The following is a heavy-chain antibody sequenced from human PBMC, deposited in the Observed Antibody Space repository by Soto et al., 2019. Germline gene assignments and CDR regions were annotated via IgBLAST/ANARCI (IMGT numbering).Heavy chain of an antibody. V-gene: IGHV4-39*01. CDR2: IYYNGST. Sequence: QLQLQESGPGLVKPSETLSLTCTVSGGSISSSSYYWGWIRQPPGKGLEWIGSIYYNGSTYYNPSLKSRVTISVDTSKNQCSLKLSAVTAADTAGYYCARRKGGNPAFDIWGQGTMVTVSS. CDR3: ARRKGGNPAFDI. D-gene: IGHD2-15*01. J-gene: IGHJ3*02. CDR1: GGSISSSSYY.